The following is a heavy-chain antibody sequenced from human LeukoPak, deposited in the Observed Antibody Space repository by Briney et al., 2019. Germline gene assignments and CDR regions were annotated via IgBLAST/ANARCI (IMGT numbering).Heavy chain of an antibody. CDR3: ARDQYYDSSGYSNWFDP. CDR1: GGTFSSYA. CDR2: IIPIFGTA. V-gene: IGHV1-69*05. Sequence: SVKVSCKASGGTFSSYAISWVRQAPGQGLEWMGRIIPIFGTANYAQKFQGGVTITTDESTSTAYMELSSLRSEDTAVYYCARDQYYDSSGYSNWFDPWGQGTLVTVSS. J-gene: IGHJ5*02. D-gene: IGHD3-22*01.